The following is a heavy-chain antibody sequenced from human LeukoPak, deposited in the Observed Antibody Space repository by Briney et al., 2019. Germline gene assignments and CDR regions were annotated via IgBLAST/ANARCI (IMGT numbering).Heavy chain of an antibody. Sequence: GGSLRLSCVVSGFTISSYSMNWVRQAPGKGLEWVSSISSSSSYIYYADSVKGRFTISRDNAKNSLYLQMNSLRAEDTAVYYCARDPLMAARPISDGYWGQGTLVTVSS. D-gene: IGHD6-6*01. CDR3: ARDPLMAARPISDGY. J-gene: IGHJ4*02. CDR2: ISSSSSYI. V-gene: IGHV3-21*01. CDR1: GFTISSYS.